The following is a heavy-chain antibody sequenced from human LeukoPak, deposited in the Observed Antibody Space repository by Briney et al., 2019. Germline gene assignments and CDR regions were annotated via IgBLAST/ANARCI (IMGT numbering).Heavy chain of an antibody. J-gene: IGHJ4*02. D-gene: IGHD5-24*01. Sequence: PGGSLRLSCAASGFTFSSYSMNWVRQAPGKGLVWVSRINSDGSSTSYADSVKGRFTISRDSAKNTLYLQMNSLRAEDTAVYYCASEDGYSDYWGQGTLVTVSS. CDR2: INSDGSST. CDR1: GFTFSSYS. V-gene: IGHV3-74*01. CDR3: ASEDGYSDY.